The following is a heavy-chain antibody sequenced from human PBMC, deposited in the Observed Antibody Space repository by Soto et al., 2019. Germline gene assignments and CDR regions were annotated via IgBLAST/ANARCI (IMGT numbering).Heavy chain of an antibody. Sequence: EVQLAESGGSLVQPGRSIRLSCEASGFSFVDYAMHWVRQVPGQGLEWVSGISWDGGYTGYADSVKGRFTISRDNAKKALYLQMNRLRVEDTALYYCVKDEGVCNTISCKDAFDYWGQGTKVTVS. V-gene: IGHV3-9*01. J-gene: IGHJ3*01. CDR3: VKDEGVCNTISCKDAFDY. CDR2: ISWDGGYT. D-gene: IGHD3-3*01. CDR1: GFSFVDYA.